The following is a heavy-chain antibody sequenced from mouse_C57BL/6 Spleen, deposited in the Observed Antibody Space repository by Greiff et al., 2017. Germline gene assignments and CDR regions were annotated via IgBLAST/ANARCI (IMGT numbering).Heavy chain of an antibody. D-gene: IGHD2-4*01. V-gene: IGHV1-63*01. CDR2: IYPGGGYT. J-gene: IGHJ4*01. CDR1: GYTFTNYW. Sequence: QVQLQQSGAELVRPGTSVKMSCKASGYTFTNYWIGWAKQRPGHGLEWIGDIYPGGGYTNYNEKFKGKATLTADKSSSTAYMQFSSLTSEDSAIYYCARNYDYDGGYAMGYWGQGTSVTVSS. CDR3: ARNYDYDGGYAMGY.